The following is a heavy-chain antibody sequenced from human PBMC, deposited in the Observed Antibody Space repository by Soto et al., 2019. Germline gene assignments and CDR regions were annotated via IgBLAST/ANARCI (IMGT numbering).Heavy chain of an antibody. Sequence: QVQLVQSGAEVKKPGASVKVSCKASGYTFTSYDINWVRQATGQGHEWMGWMNPDTGHTGSARKFRCRVSMTRNTSITTADMELSSLRSDDTAIYYCARGRVRYSSSNYCDPWGRGTLVTVAS. J-gene: IGHJ5*02. CDR3: ARGRVRYSSSNYCDP. V-gene: IGHV1-8*01. D-gene: IGHD6-6*01. CDR2: MNPDTGHT. CDR1: GYTFTSYD.